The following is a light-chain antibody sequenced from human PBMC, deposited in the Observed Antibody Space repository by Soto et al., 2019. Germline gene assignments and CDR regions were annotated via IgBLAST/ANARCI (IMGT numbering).Light chain of an antibody. Sequence: EIVLTQSPGTLSLSPGERATLSCRASQSLNSNYLAWYQQKPGQPPRLLIYGASSRATGIPDRFSGSGSGTDFTLSISRLEPEDFAVYHCQQYVSSPWTFGQGTKVEIK. CDR3: QQYVSSPWT. J-gene: IGKJ1*01. CDR1: QSLNSNY. V-gene: IGKV3-20*01. CDR2: GAS.